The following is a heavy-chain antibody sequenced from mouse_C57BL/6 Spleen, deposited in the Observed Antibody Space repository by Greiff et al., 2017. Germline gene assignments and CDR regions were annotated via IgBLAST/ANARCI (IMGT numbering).Heavy chain of an antibody. Sequence: EVQLQQSGAELVRPGASVKLSCTASGFNIKDYYMHWVKQRPEQGLEWIGRIDPEDGDTEYAPKFQGKATMTADTSSNTAYLQLSSLTSDDTAVYYCTTKSSGPYFDYWGQGTTLTVSS. CDR2: IDPEDGDT. CDR3: TTKSSGPYFDY. J-gene: IGHJ2*01. CDR1: GFNIKDYY. V-gene: IGHV14-1*01. D-gene: IGHD3-2*02.